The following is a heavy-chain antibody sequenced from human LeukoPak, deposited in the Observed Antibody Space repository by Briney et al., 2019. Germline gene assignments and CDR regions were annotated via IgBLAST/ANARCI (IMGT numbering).Heavy chain of an antibody. J-gene: IGHJ6*03. CDR2: VNQDGTEK. V-gene: IGHV3-7*01. CDR1: GFTFTSYW. D-gene: IGHD6-6*01. Sequence: GGSLRLSCAAFGFTFTSYWMSWVRQAPGKGLEWVANVNQDGTEKYYVRSVKGRFTISRDNAENSLYLQMNSLRAEDTAVYYCARGAARNYYYYYMDVWGKGTTVTISS. CDR3: ARGAARNYYYYYMDV.